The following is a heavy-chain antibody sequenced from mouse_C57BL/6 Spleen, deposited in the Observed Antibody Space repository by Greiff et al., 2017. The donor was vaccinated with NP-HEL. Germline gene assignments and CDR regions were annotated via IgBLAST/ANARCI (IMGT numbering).Heavy chain of an antibody. CDR3: ARKTTVEGYAMDY. CDR1: GYTFTSYW. J-gene: IGHJ4*01. D-gene: IGHD1-1*01. V-gene: IGHV1-59*01. CDR2: IDPSDSYT. Sequence: QVQLQQPGAELVRPGTSVKLSCKASGYTFTSYWMHWVKQRPGQGLEWIGVIDPSDSYTNYNQQFKGKATLTVDTSSSTAYMQLSSLTSEDSAVYYCARKTTVEGYAMDYWGQGTSVTGSS.